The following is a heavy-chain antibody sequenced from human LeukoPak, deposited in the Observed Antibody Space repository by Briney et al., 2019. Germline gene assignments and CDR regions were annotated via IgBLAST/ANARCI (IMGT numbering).Heavy chain of an antibody. Sequence: PSETLSLTCAVYGGSFSGYYWSWIRQPPGKGLEWIGEINHSGSTNYNPSLKSRVTISVDTSKNQFSLKLTSVTAADTAVYYCPRSQIWVYDYVRGSPQPTFDYWGQGTLVTVSS. V-gene: IGHV4-34*01. CDR2: INHSGST. CDR1: GGSFSGYY. CDR3: PRSQIWVYDYVRGSPQPTFDY. J-gene: IGHJ4*02. D-gene: IGHD3-16*01.